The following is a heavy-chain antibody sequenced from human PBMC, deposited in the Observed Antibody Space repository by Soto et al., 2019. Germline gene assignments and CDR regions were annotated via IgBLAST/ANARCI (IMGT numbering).Heavy chain of an antibody. CDR3: AADGALVPAVMDV. CDR2: IVVGSGNT. J-gene: IGHJ6*02. D-gene: IGHD2-2*01. V-gene: IGHV1-58*02. CDR1: GFTFTSSA. Sequence: ASVKVSCKASGFTFTSSAMQWVRQARGQRLEWIGWIVVGSGNTNYAQKFQERVTITRDMSTSTAYMELSSLRSEDTAVYYCAADGALVPAVMDVWGQGTTVTVSS.